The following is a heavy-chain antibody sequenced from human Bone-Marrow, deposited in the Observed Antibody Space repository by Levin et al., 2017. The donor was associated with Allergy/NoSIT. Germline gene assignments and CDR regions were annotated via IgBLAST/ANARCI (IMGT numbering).Heavy chain of an antibody. V-gene: IGHV1-2*06. CDR1: GYTFTDYY. CDR3: ARVESYCRSDSCYPDGFDI. Sequence: ASVKVSCKASGYTFTDYYIHWVRQAPGQGPEWMGHINPYSGGTKFAQRFQGRVTMTRDTSISAAYMELTRLTSDDTAVYYCARVESYCRSDSCYPDGFDIWGQGTLVTVSS. J-gene: IGHJ3*02. D-gene: IGHD2-2*01. CDR2: INPYSGGT.